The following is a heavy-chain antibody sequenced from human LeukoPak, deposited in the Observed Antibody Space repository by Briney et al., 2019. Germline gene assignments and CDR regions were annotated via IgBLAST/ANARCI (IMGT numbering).Heavy chain of an antibody. CDR1: GYTFTNYG. J-gene: IGHJ6*03. CDR2: ISAYNGNT. CDR3: ARGPVLYYYYYMDV. D-gene: IGHD1-1*01. Sequence: GASVKASCKTSGYTFTNYGISWVRQAPGQGLEWMGWISAYNGNTNYAQKLQGRVTMTTDTSTSTAYMELRSLRSDDTAVYYCARGPVLYYYYYMDVWGKGTTVTVSS. V-gene: IGHV1-18*01.